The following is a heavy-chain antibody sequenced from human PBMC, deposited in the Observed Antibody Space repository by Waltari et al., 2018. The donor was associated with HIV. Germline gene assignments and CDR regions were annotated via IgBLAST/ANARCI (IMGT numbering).Heavy chain of an antibody. D-gene: IGHD3-10*01. CDR2: VTHSGRT. CDR3: GRGTQAAWELVGH. CDR1: GGSSSPYH. J-gene: IGHJ4*02. Sequence: QVQIQQWGARLLKPSETLSLTCGLYGGSSSPYHWTWVRQAPGRGLEWIGEVTHSGRTNYSPSLKSRLSISLDKSKNSFSLTLNSVSAADTAVYFCGRGTQAAWELVGHWGQGILITVSS. V-gene: IGHV4-34*01.